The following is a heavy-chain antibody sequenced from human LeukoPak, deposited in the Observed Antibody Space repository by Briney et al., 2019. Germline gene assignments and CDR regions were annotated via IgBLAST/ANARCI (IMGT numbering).Heavy chain of an antibody. V-gene: IGHV3-74*01. CDR2: INSDASST. CDR1: GFTFSSSW. Sequence: GGSLRLSCAASGFTFSSSWMHWVRQAPGKGLVWVSGINSDASSTRYADSVKGRFTISRDNAKNTLYLQMNSLRAEDTAVYYSVRNYDSGAFDAWGQGTLVTVSS. J-gene: IGHJ5*02. CDR3: VRNYDSGAFDA. D-gene: IGHD3-10*01.